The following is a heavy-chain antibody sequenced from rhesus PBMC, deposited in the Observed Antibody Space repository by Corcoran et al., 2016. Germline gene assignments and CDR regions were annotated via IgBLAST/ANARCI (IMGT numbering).Heavy chain of an antibody. Sequence: EVQLAESGGGLVQPGGSLRLSCAAFGFTFCSSWMLWVRQAPGKGLEWVSRISSDGSSTSYADAVKGRFTISRENAKNSLYLQMNSLRAEDTAVYYCAKARCTGSGCYGVGLDSWGQGVVVTVSS. CDR3: AKARCTGSGCYGVGLDS. CDR2: ISSDGSST. J-gene: IGHJ6*01. CDR1: GFTFCSSW. V-gene: IGHV3-119*01. D-gene: IGHD2-21*01.